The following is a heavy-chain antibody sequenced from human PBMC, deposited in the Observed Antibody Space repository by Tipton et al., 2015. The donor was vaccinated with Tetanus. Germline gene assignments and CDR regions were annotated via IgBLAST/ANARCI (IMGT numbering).Heavy chain of an antibody. J-gene: IGHJ5*02. D-gene: IGHD3-16*01. CDR2: IFHTGGA. V-gene: IGHV4-31*03. Sequence: TLSLTCTVSGGSVNSDDYCWTWIRQHPGKGLDWIGYIFHTGGADYNPSLKSRATISIDTSKNQFSLKLSSVTAADTAVYYCARVDDSVWGSPVDPWGQGVLVTVSS. CDR1: GGSVNSDDYC. CDR3: ARVDDSVWGSPVDP.